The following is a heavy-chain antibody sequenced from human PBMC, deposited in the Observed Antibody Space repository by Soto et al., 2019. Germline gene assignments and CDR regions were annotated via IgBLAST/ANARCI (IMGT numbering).Heavy chain of an antibody. CDR1: GFTFNNYA. D-gene: IGHD6-19*01. Sequence: GGSLRLSCSASGFTFNNYAMSWVRQAPGKGLEWVSSLSANGDNTFYVDSVKGRFTISRDNSKNTLYLQMNSLRAEDTAVYYCARDGIAVAGDYYYGMDVWGQGTTVTVSS. J-gene: IGHJ6*02. CDR3: ARDGIAVAGDYYYGMDV. CDR2: LSANGDNT. V-gene: IGHV3-23*01.